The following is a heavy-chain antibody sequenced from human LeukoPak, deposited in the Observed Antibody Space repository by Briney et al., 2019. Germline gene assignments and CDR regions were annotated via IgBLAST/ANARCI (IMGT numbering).Heavy chain of an antibody. CDR3: ARGRGDSRGTSFDS. Sequence: SETLSLTCTVSGDSISIYYWSWVRQPPGKGLEWIGYIDYTGSTTYNPSLKSRLTISIDTSKNQFSLNLISLTAADTAVYYCARGRGDSRGTSFDSWGQGTLVTVSS. J-gene: IGHJ4*02. D-gene: IGHD3-22*01. CDR1: GDSISIYY. V-gene: IGHV4-59*01. CDR2: IDYTGST.